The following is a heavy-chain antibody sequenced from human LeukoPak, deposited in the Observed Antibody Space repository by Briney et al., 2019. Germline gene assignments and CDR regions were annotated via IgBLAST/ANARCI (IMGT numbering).Heavy chain of an antibody. J-gene: IGHJ1*01. Sequence: GESLKISCKASGYSFSRCWIGWVRQMPGKGLEWMGIIYPGDSDTRYSPSLQGQVTISADKSISTAYPQWSNLKASDTGMYYCTLMTTVATAANWGQGTLVTVSS. V-gene: IGHV5-51*01. CDR1: GYSFSRCW. CDR3: TLMTTVATAAN. D-gene: IGHD4-23*01. CDR2: IYPGDSDT.